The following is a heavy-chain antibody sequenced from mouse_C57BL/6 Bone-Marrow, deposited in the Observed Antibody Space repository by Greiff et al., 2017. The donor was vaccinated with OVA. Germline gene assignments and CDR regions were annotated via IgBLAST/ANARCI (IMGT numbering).Heavy chain of an antibody. CDR1: GYTFTSYG. V-gene: IGHV1-81*01. CDR3: ARRVGGFAY. CDR2: IYPRSGNT. J-gene: IGHJ3*01. Sequence: VKLVESGAELARPGASVKLSCKASGYTFTSYGISWVKQRTGQGLEWIGEIYPRSGNTYYNEKFKGKATLTADKSSSTAYMELRSLTSEDSAVYFCARRVGGFAYWGQGTLVTVSA.